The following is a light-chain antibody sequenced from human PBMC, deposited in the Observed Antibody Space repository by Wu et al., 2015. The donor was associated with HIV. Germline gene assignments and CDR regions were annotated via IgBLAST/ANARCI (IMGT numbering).Light chain of an antibody. CDR1: QSVSNS. CDR3: QHYHNWPPWT. Sequence: EVVMTQSPATLSVSPGERATLSCRTSQSVSNSLAWYQRKPGQGPRLLIYGSFTRASGTPARFSGSGSGTEFTLTISDIQSEDSAVYYCQHYHNWPPWTFGQGTKVEMK. CDR2: GSF. J-gene: IGKJ1*01. V-gene: IGKV3-15*01.